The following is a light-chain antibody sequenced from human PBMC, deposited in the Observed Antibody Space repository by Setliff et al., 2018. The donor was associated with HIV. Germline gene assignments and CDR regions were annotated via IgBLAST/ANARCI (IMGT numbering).Light chain of an antibody. Sequence: QSALTQPASVSGSPGQSITISCTGTSSDVGGYNYVSWYQHHPGKAPKLMIYDVSKRPSGVSNRFSGSKSGNTAALTISGLRAEDEADYYCSSYTSSRTHVFGTGTKVTVL. CDR2: DVS. CDR3: SSYTSSRTHV. J-gene: IGLJ1*01. V-gene: IGLV2-14*03. CDR1: SSDVGGYNY.